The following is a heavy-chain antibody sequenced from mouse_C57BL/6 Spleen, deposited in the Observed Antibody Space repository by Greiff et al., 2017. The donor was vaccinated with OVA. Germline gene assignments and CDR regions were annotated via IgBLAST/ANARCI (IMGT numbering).Heavy chain of an antibody. D-gene: IGHD1-1*01. CDR3: TAYYGSSLAY. Sequence: VQLQQSGAELVRPGASVKLSCTASGLNIKDDFMHGVKPRPEQGLAWIGWLDPVNGDTEYAPKFQGKAEITSDTSSKTAYLLLSKHTSEDTAVYYCTAYYGSSLAYWGQGTLVTVSA. V-gene: IGHV14-4*01. CDR1: GLNIKDDF. CDR2: LDPVNGDT. J-gene: IGHJ3*01.